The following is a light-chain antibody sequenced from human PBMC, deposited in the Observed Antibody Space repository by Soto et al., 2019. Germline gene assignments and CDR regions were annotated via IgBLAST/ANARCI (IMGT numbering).Light chain of an antibody. CDR3: QQYVTSPAIT. CDR1: QNIHTN. J-gene: IGKJ5*01. V-gene: IGKV3-20*01. CDR2: GAT. Sequence: EIVMTQSPATLSVSPGERATLSCRAGQNIHTNLAWYQQKPGQAPRLLFYGATMRTTGTPDRFSGAGSETDFTLAISRLEPGDFAVYYCQQYVTSPAITFGQGTRLEIK.